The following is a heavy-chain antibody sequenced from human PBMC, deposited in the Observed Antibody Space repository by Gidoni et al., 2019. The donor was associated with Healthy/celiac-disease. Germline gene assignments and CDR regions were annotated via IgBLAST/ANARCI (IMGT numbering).Heavy chain of an antibody. V-gene: IGHV4-39*02. J-gene: IGHJ6*02. CDR1: GGSIISSSYY. D-gene: IGHD4-17*01. CDR2: IYYIWRT. CDR3: AREDYGDYGPNYYYGMDV. Sequence: HLQLQESCPGLVNTSETLSLTCTLSGGSIISSSYYWGWIRQPTWKGLDWIGSIYYIWRTYYNPSLKSRVTISVDTYKNQFSLKLSSVTAADTAGYYCAREDYGDYGPNYYYGMDVWGQGTTVTVSS.